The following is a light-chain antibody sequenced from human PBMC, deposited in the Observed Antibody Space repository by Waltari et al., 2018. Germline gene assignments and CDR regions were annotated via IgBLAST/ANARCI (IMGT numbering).Light chain of an antibody. Sequence: QSALTQPASMSGSPGQSITVSCTGATSDIGSHNIVSWYQQHPGKAPKLILYDVNRRPSGVSDRCSGAKSGITASLTISGLQAEDEADYYCCSYAGSTTWVFGGGTKLTVL. CDR3: CSYAGSTTWV. CDR2: DVN. V-gene: IGLV2-23*02. CDR1: TSDIGSHNI. J-gene: IGLJ3*02.